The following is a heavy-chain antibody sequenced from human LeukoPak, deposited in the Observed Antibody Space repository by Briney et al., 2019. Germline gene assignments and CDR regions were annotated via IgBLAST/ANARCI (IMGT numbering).Heavy chain of an antibody. V-gene: IGHV3-23*01. D-gene: IGHD4-17*01. Sequence: PGGSLRLSCAASGFTFSSYAMTWVRQAPGKGLEWVSAVTGSGGSTFDADSVKGRFTISRDNSRNTLYLQMNSLRAEDTALYYCARYNFGDYECDSWGQGTLVTVSS. CDR3: ARYNFGDYECDS. J-gene: IGHJ4*02. CDR1: GFTFSSYA. CDR2: VTGSGGST.